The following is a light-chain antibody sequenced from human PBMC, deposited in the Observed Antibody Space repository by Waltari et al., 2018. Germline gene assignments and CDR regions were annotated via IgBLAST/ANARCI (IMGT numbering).Light chain of an antibody. Sequence: DIQMTPSPSTLSASVGNRVTITCRASQDIGPYLAWYQQKPGKAPNLLIYKSSILESGVPSRFSGSGSGTEFTLTITSLQPDDFATYYCQQYATYHTFGQGTKLEI. CDR1: QDIGPY. CDR2: KSS. V-gene: IGKV1-5*03. CDR3: QQYATYHT. J-gene: IGKJ2*01.